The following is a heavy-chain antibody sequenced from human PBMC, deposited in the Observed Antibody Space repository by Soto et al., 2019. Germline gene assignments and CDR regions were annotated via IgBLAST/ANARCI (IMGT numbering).Heavy chain of an antibody. Sequence: GESVQISCKGSGCSFTSYWMSRVRQMPGKGLEWMGRIDPSDSYTNYSPSFQGHVTISADKSISTAYLQWSSLKASDTAMYYCARRGGDSGWSNFDYWGQGTLVTVSS. V-gene: IGHV5-10-1*01. CDR1: GCSFTSYW. CDR3: ARRGGDSGWSNFDY. CDR2: IDPSDSYT. D-gene: IGHD6-19*01. J-gene: IGHJ4*02.